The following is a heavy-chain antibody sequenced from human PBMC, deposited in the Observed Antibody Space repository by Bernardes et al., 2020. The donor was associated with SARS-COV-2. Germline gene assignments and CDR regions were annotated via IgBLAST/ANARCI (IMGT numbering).Heavy chain of an antibody. J-gene: IGHJ4*02. V-gene: IGHV2-26*01. D-gene: IGHD6-19*01. CDR2: IFSNDEK. CDR1: GFSLSPARMG. Sequence: SGTTLLEPTETLTLTCTVSGFSLSPARMGVSWIRQPPGKALEWLAHIFSNDEKSYSTSLKSRLTISKDTSKSQVVLTMTNMDPVDTATYYCARIRGGYSSGWFFGDYWGQGTLVTVSS. CDR3: ARIRGGYSSGWFFGDY.